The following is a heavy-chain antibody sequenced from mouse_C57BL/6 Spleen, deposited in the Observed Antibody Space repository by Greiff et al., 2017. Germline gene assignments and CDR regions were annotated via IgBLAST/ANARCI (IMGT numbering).Heavy chain of an antibody. Sequence: VQLQQPGAELVKPGASVKMSCKASGYTFTSYWITWVKQRPGQGLEWIGDIYPGSGSTNYNEKFKGKATLTVDTYSSTAYMQLSNLASEDSAGYYCARDGSRWFAYWGQGTLVTVSA. CDR2: IYPGSGST. CDR1: GYTFTSYW. CDR3: ARDGSRWFAY. J-gene: IGHJ3*01. V-gene: IGHV1-55*01. D-gene: IGHD1-1*01.